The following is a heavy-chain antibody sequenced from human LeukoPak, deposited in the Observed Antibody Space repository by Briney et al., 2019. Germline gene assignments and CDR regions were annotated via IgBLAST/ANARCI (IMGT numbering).Heavy chain of an antibody. J-gene: IGHJ3*02. CDR1: GYTFTGYY. CDR3: AADSSSSRAGAVDI. V-gene: IGHV1-2*02. CDR2: INPNSGGT. Sequence: EASVKVSCKASGYTFTGYYMHWVRQAPGQGLEWMGWINPNSGGTNYAQKFQERVTITRDMSTSTAYMELSSLRSEDTAVYYCAADSSSSRAGAVDIWGQGTMVTVSS. D-gene: IGHD6-13*01.